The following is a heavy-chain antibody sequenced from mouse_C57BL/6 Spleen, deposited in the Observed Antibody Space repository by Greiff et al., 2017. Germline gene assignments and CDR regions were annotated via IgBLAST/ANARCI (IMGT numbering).Heavy chain of an antibody. CDR1: GYTFTDYN. V-gene: IGHV1-18*01. J-gene: IGHJ3*01. CDR3: ARERDYDEAWFAY. CDR2: INPNNGGT. Sequence: VQLKESGPELVKPGASVKIPCKASGYTFTDYNMDWVKQSHGKSLEWIGDINPNNGGTIYNQKFKGKATLTVDKSSSTAYMELRSLTSEDTAVYYCARERDYDEAWFAYWSQGTLVTVSA. D-gene: IGHD2-4*01.